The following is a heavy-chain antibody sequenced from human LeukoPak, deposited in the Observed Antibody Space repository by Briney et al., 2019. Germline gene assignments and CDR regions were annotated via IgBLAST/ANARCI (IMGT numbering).Heavy chain of an antibody. J-gene: IGHJ4*02. CDR2: INTNTGNP. Sequence: GASVKVSCKASGYTFTDYAINWVRQAPGQGLEWMGWINTNTGNPTYAQGFTGRFVFSLDTSVSTAYLQISSLKAEDTAVYYCAANAHSGYYGSGSFGLDYWGQGTLVTVSS. D-gene: IGHD3-10*01. CDR1: GYTFTDYA. V-gene: IGHV7-4-1*02. CDR3: AANAHSGYYGSGSFGLDY.